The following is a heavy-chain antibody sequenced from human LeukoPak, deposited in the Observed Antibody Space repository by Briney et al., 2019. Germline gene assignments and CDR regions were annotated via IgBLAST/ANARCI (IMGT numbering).Heavy chain of an antibody. V-gene: IGHV1-69*04. CDR3: ARGNFHDSRDPNAFDI. Sequence: SVKVSCKASGGTFSSYAISWVRQAPGQGLEWMGRIIPILGIANYAQKFQGRVTITADKSTSTAYMELSSLRSEDTAVYYCARGNFHDSRDPNAFDIWGQGTMVTVSS. CDR1: GGTFSSYA. CDR2: IIPILGIA. D-gene: IGHD3-22*01. J-gene: IGHJ3*02.